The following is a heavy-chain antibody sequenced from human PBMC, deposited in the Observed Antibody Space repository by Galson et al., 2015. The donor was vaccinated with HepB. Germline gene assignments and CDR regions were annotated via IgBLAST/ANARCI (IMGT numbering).Heavy chain of an antibody. Sequence: SLRLSCAASGFTFSSYGMHWVRQAPGKGLEWVAVIWYDGSNKYYADSVKGRFTISRDNSKNTLYLQMNSLRAEDTAVYYCARDRDYDSSGYYYYYYGMDVWGQGTTVTVSS. CDR2: IWYDGSNK. CDR1: GFTFSSYG. V-gene: IGHV3-33*01. J-gene: IGHJ6*02. CDR3: ARDRDYDSSGYYYYYYGMDV. D-gene: IGHD3-22*01.